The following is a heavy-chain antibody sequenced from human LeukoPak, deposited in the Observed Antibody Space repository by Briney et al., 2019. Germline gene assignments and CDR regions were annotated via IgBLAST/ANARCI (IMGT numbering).Heavy chain of an antibody. CDR3: ARPRYFNDGSGHTDI. CDR2: ISSSSNSI. Sequence: PGGSLRLSCAASEFTFSSYNMNWVRQAPGKGLEWVSYISSSSNSIYYADSVKGRFTISRDNAKNSLYLQMNSLRAEDTAVYYCARPRYFNDGSGHTDIWGQGTMVTVSS. J-gene: IGHJ3*02. V-gene: IGHV3-48*01. D-gene: IGHD3-22*01. CDR1: EFTFSSYN.